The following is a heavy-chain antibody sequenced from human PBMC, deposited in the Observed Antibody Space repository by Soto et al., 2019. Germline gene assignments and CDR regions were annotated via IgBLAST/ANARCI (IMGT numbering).Heavy chain of an antibody. CDR1: GGSFSGYY. CDR2: INHSGST. J-gene: IGHJ5*02. Sequence: SETLPLTCAVYGGSFSGYYWSWIRQPPGKGLEWIGEINHSGSTNYNPSLKSRVTISVDTSKNQFSLKLSSVTAADTAVYYCAREPAETHNWFDPWGQGTLVTVSS. CDR3: AREPAETHNWFDP. V-gene: IGHV4-34*01.